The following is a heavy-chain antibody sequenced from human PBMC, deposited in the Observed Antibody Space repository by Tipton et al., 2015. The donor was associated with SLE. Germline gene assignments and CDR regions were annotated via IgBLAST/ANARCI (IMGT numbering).Heavy chain of an antibody. V-gene: IGHV4-39*02. Sequence: GLVKPSETLSLTCTVSGGSISSSSYYWGWIRQPPGKGLEWIGSIYYSGSTYYNPSLKSRVTMSVDTSKNHFSLKLTSVIAADTAVYYCARDIEAPGDFLYFDYWGQGILVTVSS. J-gene: IGHJ4*02. D-gene: IGHD7-27*01. CDR3: ARDIEAPGDFLYFDY. CDR1: GGSISSSSYY. CDR2: IYYSGST.